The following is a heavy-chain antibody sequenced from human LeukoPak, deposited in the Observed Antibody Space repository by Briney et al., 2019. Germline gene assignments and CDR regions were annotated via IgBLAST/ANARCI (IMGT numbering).Heavy chain of an antibody. Sequence: PGGSLRLSCAASGFTFSSYAMSWVRQAPGKGLEWVSAISGSGGSTYYADSVKGRFTISRDNSKNTVYLHMNSLRPDDTALYYCAREGGTVVVGRFDYWGQGTLVTVSS. CDR1: GFTFSSYA. D-gene: IGHD2-2*01. CDR3: AREGGTVVVGRFDY. J-gene: IGHJ4*02. CDR2: ISGSGGST. V-gene: IGHV3-23*01.